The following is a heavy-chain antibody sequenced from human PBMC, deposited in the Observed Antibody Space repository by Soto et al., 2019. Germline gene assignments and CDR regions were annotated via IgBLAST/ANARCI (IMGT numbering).Heavy chain of an antibody. J-gene: IGHJ5*02. CDR3: ARDSCDYDIPGGCWFDP. CDR2: IWYDGSNK. Sequence: QVQLVESGGGVVQSGRSLRLSCAASGFTFSSYGMHWVRQAPGKGLEWVAVIWYDGSNKYYGDTVKGRFTISRDNSKNTLYLQMNSLRAEDTAVYYCARDSCDYDIPGGCWFDPWGQGTLVTVSS. D-gene: IGHD3-9*01. CDR1: GFTFSSYG. V-gene: IGHV3-33*01.